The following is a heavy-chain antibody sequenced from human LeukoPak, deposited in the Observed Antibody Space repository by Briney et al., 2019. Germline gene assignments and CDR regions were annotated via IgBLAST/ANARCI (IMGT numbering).Heavy chain of an antibody. CDR3: AKGGPVIRGPGVLIVPVFDH. CDR2: INPKSGDT. Sequence: ASVKVSCKASGYTLSDNWLHWMRQAPGHGPEWMGSINPKSGDTDLAQGFQGRVTMTRDTSINTGYMEVSRLTSDDTAVYYCAKGGPVIRGPGVLIVPVFDHWGQGTLVTVSS. V-gene: IGHV1-2*02. D-gene: IGHD3-3*01. J-gene: IGHJ4*02. CDR1: GYTLSDNW.